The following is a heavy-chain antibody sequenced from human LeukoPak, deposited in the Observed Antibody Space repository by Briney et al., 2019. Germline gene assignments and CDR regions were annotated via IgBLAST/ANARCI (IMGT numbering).Heavy chain of an antibody. CDR1: GGSFSGYY. V-gene: IGHV4-34*01. CDR2: INHSGST. D-gene: IGHD2-2*01. J-gene: IGHJ4*02. Sequence: SETLSLTCAVYGGSFSGYYWSWIRQPPGKGLEWVGEINHSGSTNYNPSLKSRVTISVETSKNQFSLKLSSVTAADTAVYYCARGRLKAIVVVPPYYFDYWGQGTLVTVSS. CDR3: ARGRLKAIVVVPPYYFDY.